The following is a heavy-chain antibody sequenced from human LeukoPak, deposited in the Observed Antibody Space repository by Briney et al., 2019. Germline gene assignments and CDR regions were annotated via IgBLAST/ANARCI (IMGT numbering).Heavy chain of an antibody. CDR1: GFTFSVAA. V-gene: IGHV3-23*01. J-gene: IGHJ3*01. CDR3: VKDIQLST. D-gene: IGHD5-24*01. Sequence: PGGSLRLSCAASGFTFSVAAMTWVRQAPGKGLEWVSLIGASGESTYYADSVKGRFTISRDNSKNTLSLQMNSLRVEDTAMYFCVKDIQLSTWGLGTMVTVSS. CDR2: IGASGEST.